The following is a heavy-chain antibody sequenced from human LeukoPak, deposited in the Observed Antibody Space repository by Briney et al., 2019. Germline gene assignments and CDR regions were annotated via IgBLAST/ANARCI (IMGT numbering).Heavy chain of an antibody. CDR3: ARERNYYDSSGYESY. CDR2: LSSSGTTI. D-gene: IGHD3-22*01. J-gene: IGHJ4*02. CDR1: GFTFSDYY. V-gene: IGHV3-11*04. Sequence: GGSLRLSCAASGFTFSDYYMSWIRQAPGKGLEWVSYLSSSGTTIYYADSVKGRFTISRDNAKNSLYLQMNSLRAEDTAVYYCARERNYYDSSGYESYWGQGTLVTVSS.